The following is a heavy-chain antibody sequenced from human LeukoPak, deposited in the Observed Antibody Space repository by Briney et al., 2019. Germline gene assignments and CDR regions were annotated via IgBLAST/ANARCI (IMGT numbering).Heavy chain of an antibody. D-gene: IGHD3-16*01. CDR3: ARVFGGFWYFDL. CDR1: GGSISSYY. Sequence: PSETLSLTYTVSGGSISSYYWSWIRQPAGKGLEWIGRIYNSENTNYNPSLRSRVTMSVDTSKNQFSLKLSSVTAADTAVYYCARVFGGFWYFDLWGRGTLVTVSS. J-gene: IGHJ2*01. V-gene: IGHV4-4*07. CDR2: IYNSENT.